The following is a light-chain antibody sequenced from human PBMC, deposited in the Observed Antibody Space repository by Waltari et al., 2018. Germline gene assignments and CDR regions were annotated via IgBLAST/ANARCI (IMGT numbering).Light chain of an antibody. V-gene: IGLV1-36*01. CDR3: AAWDDSLNGLV. J-gene: IGLJ2*01. CDR1: SSNLGNNP. Sequence: QSVLTQPPSVSEAPRQRVTISCSGRSSNLGNNPVHWYQQLPGKAPKLLIYYDDLLPSGVSDRFSGSKSGTSASLAISGLQSEDEADYYCAAWDDSLNGLVFGGGTKLTVL. CDR2: YDD.